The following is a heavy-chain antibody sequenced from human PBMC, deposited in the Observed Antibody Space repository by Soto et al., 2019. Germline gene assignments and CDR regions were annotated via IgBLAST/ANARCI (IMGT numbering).Heavy chain of an antibody. Sequence: SETLSLTCTVSGGSISSSSYYWGWIRQPPGKGLEWIGSIYYSGSTYYNTSLKSRVTISVDTSKNQFSLKLSSVTAADTAVYYCARHGDDYYDSSGYYDYWGQGTLVTVAS. CDR3: ARHGDDYYDSSGYYDY. V-gene: IGHV4-39*01. CDR1: GGSISSSSYY. CDR2: IYYSGST. D-gene: IGHD3-22*01. J-gene: IGHJ4*02.